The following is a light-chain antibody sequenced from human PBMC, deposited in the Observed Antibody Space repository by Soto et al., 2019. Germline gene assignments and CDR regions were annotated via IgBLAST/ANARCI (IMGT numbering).Light chain of an antibody. CDR3: QQYGSSPIT. Sequence: DIQMTQSPSSLSASVGDRVTITCRASQSISSYLNWYQQKPGKAPKLLIYAASSLHSGVPSRFSGSGSGTDFTLTISRLEPEDFAVYYCQQYGSSPITFGQGTRLEIK. J-gene: IGKJ5*01. CDR2: AAS. CDR1: QSISSY. V-gene: IGKV1-39*01.